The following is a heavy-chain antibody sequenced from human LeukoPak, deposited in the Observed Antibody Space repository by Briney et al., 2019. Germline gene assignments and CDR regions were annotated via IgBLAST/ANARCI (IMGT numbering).Heavy chain of an antibody. J-gene: IGHJ6*04. D-gene: IGHD4-17*01. CDR1: GDSFSGYY. Sequence: MPSETLSLTCTVSGDSFSGYYWGWIRQAPGKGLECLGYIYSSGATAYNPSLKSRLTISIDTYRNQFSLTLTSVSAADTAVYFCARHVYGKGMGVWGKGTTVTVSS. CDR3: ARHVYGKGMGV. CDR2: IYSSGAT. V-gene: IGHV4-59*08.